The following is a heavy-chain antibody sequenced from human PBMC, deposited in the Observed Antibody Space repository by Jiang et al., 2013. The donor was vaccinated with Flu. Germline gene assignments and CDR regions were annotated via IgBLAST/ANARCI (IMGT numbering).Heavy chain of an antibody. CDR3: ARRHYSGWYMIDP. CDR1: TNHW. V-gene: IGHV5-51*01. D-gene: IGHD6-19*01. CDR2: SMLLTLI. Sequence: TNHWIVWVRQTPGKGLEWIGPSMLLTLIIDTSPAFQGRVTLSADKSITTAYLQWSSLKASDTGIYYCARRHYSGWYMIDPWGQGTLVTVSS. J-gene: IGHJ5*02.